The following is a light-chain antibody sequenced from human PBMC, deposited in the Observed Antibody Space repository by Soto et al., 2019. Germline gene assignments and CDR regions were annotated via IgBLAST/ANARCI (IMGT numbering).Light chain of an antibody. CDR1: HTINW. J-gene: IGKJ2*01. Sequence: DIQMTQSPSTLSASVRDRITITCRAGHTINWLAWYQQEPGKAPKLLIYQTSSLESGVPSRFSGSGSGTEFTLTINSLQPDDFTTFYCQQYGSYPYTFGQGTRLEIK. CDR3: QQYGSYPYT. CDR2: QTS. V-gene: IGKV1-5*03.